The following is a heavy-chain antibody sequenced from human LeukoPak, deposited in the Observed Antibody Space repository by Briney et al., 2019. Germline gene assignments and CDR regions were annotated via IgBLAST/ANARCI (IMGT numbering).Heavy chain of an antibody. Sequence: GGSLRLSCAASGFTFSSYAMSWVRQAPGKGLEWVSAISGSGGSTYYADSVKGRFTISRDNSKNTLYLQMNSLRAGDTAVYYCAKVLGPYYDSSGYYFGFDYWGQGTLVTVSS. CDR1: GFTFSSYA. V-gene: IGHV3-23*01. D-gene: IGHD3-22*01. CDR3: AKVLGPYYDSSGYYFGFDY. J-gene: IGHJ4*02. CDR2: ISGSGGST.